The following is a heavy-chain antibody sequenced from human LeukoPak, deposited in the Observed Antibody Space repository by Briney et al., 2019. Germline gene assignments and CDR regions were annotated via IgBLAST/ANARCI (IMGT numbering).Heavy chain of an antibody. CDR3: ASGDYDVLLGDY. D-gene: IGHD4-17*01. J-gene: IGHJ4*02. Sequence: PGGSLRLSCAAPGFTFSSYGMHWVRQAPGKGLEWVAFIRYDGSNKYYADSVKGRFTISRDNSKNTLYLQMNSLRAEDTAVYYCASGDYDVLLGDYWGQGTLVTVSS. V-gene: IGHV3-30*02. CDR1: GFTFSSYG. CDR2: IRYDGSNK.